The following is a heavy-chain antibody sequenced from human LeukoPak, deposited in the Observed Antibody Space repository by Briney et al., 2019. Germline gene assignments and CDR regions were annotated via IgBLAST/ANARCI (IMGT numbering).Heavy chain of an antibody. CDR2: INWNGGNT. V-gene: IGHV3-20*04. CDR3: ARAYSGYENYYYYYYMDA. CDR1: GFTFDDYG. Sequence: PGGSLRLSCAASGFTFDDYGMSWVRQAPGKGREWVSGINWNGGNTGYADSVKARFAISRDNAKNSLYLQMNSLRAEDTALYYCARAYSGYENYYYYYYMDAWGKGTTVTVSS. D-gene: IGHD5-12*01. J-gene: IGHJ6*03.